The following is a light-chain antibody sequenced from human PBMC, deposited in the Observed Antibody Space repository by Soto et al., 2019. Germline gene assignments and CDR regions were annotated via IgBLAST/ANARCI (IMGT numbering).Light chain of an antibody. CDR3: QQLNSYRT. CDR2: AAS. CDR1: QGISSY. Sequence: IQLTQSPSSLSASVGDRVTITCRASQGISSYLAWYQQKPGKAPKLLIYAASTLQSGVPSRFSGSGSGTDFTLTIGSLQPEDFATYYCQQLNSYRTFGQGTKVEIK. V-gene: IGKV1-9*01. J-gene: IGKJ1*01.